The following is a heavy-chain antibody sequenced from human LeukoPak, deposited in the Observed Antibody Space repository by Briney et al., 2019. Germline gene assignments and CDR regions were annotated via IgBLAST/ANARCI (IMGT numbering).Heavy chain of an antibody. CDR1: GFTFSSYS. CDR2: ISSSSSYM. Sequence: GGSLRLSCAASGFTFSSYSMNWVRQAPGKGLEWVSSISSSSSYMYYADSVKGRFTISRDNAKNSLYLQMNSLRAEDTAVYYCASGVAASIDYWGQGTLVTVSS. D-gene: IGHD2-15*01. V-gene: IGHV3-21*01. J-gene: IGHJ4*02. CDR3: ASGVAASIDY.